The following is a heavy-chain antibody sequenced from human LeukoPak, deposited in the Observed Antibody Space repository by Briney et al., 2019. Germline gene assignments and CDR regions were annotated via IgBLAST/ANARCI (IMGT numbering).Heavy chain of an antibody. CDR3: ARVDRGYCSSTSCSSRRWFDP. CDR1: GYSFNIYE. CDR2: VNPNSGDT. D-gene: IGHD2-2*01. J-gene: IGHJ5*02. Sequence: GASVKVSCKTSGYSFNIYEINWVRQATGQGLEWMGWVNPNSGDTDYAQKFQGRVTMTRDTSITTAYMEMSGLKSDDTAVYYCARVDRGYCSSTSCSSRRWFDPWGQGTLVTVSS. V-gene: IGHV1-8*01.